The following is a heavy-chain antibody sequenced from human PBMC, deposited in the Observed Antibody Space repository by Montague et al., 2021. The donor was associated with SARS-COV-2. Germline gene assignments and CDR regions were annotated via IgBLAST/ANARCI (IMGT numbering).Heavy chain of an antibody. CDR1: GDSVASNSAT. CDR3: TSGREGNYNVMDV. D-gene: IGHD1-1*01. CDR2: TYYRTKWYN. J-gene: IGHJ6*02. V-gene: IGHV6-1*01. Sequence: CAISGDSVASNSATWNWVRQSPSRGLEWLGRTYYRTKWYNDYAVSVRGRVTINPDTSKNQFSLQPNSVTPEDTAIYYCTSGREGNYNVMDVWGQGTTATVSS.